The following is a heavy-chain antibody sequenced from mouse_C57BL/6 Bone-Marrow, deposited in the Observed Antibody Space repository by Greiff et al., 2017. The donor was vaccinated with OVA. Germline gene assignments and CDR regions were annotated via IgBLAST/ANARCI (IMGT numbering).Heavy chain of an antibody. CDR2: INPYNGGT. D-gene: IGHD2-1*01. J-gene: IGHJ1*03. V-gene: IGHV1-19*01. CDR1: GYTFTDYY. Sequence: EVQLQQSGPVLVKPGASVKMSCKASGYTFTDYYMNWVKQSHGKSLEWIGVINPYNGGTSYNQKFKGKATLTVDKSSSTAYMELNSLTSEDSAVYDCAKRGGNYVWYFDVWGTGTTVTVSS. CDR3: AKRGGNYVWYFDV.